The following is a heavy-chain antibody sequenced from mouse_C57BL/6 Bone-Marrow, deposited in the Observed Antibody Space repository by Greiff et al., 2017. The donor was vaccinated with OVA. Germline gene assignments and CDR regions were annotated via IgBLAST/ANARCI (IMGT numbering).Heavy chain of an antibody. Sequence: EVKLMESGGGLVQPGGSLSLSCAASGFTFTDYYMSWVRQPPGKALEWLGFIRNKANGYTTEYSASVKGRFTISRDNSQSILYLQMNALRAEDSATYYCATGHWYFDVWGTGTTVTVSS. CDR3: ATGHWYFDV. CDR2: IRNKANGYTT. V-gene: IGHV7-3*01. CDR1: GFTFTDYY. J-gene: IGHJ1*03.